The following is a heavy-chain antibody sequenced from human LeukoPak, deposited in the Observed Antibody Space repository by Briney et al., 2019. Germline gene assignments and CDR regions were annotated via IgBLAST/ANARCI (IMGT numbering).Heavy chain of an antibody. V-gene: IGHV3-11*04. CDR3: ARRESLNDAFDI. D-gene: IGHD1-26*01. CDR1: GFTFSDYY. Sequence: GSLRLSCAASGFTFSDYYMSWIRQAPGKGLEWVSYISSSGSTIYYADSVKGRFTISRDNAKNSLYLQMNSLRDEDTAVYYCARRESLNDAFDIWGQGTMVTVSS. J-gene: IGHJ3*02. CDR2: ISSSGSTI.